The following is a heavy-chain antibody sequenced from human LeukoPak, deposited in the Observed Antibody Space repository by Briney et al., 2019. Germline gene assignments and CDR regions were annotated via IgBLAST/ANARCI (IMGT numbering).Heavy chain of an antibody. CDR2: ISYSGGST. V-gene: IGHV3-23*01. J-gene: IGHJ4*02. CDR3: AKMPAYYYDSSGYAFHFDY. Sequence: PGGSLRLSCAASGFTFSSYAMSWVRQAPGKGLEWASTISYSGGSTYYADSVRGRFTISRDNSKSTLYLQMNSLRAEDTAIYYCAKMPAYYYDSSGYAFHFDYWGQGTLVTVSS. D-gene: IGHD3-22*01. CDR1: GFTFSSYA.